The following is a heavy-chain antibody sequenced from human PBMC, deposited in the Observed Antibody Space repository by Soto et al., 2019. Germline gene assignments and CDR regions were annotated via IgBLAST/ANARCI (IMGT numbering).Heavy chain of an antibody. D-gene: IGHD1-26*01. J-gene: IGHJ1*01. CDR3: AREGWMGATFGYFQH. CDR2: IIPIFGTA. CDR1: GGTFSSYA. V-gene: IGHV1-69*13. Sequence: SVKVSCKASGGTFSSYAISWVRQAPGQGLEWMGGIIPIFGTANYAQKFQGRVTITADESTSTAYMELSSLRSEDTAVYYCAREGWMGATFGYFQHWGQGTLVTVSS.